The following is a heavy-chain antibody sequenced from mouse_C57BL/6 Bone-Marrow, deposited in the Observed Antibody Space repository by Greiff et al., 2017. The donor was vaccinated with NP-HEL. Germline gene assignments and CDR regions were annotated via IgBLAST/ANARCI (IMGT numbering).Heavy chain of an antibody. D-gene: IGHD2-3*01. Sequence: QVQLKQPGAELVKPGASVKLSCKASGYTFTSYWMHWVKQRPGQGLEWIGMIHPNSGSTNYNEKFKSKATLTVDKSSSTAYMQLSSLTSEDSAVYYCARLTDGYYAWFAYWGQGTLVTVSA. J-gene: IGHJ3*01. CDR2: IHPNSGST. V-gene: IGHV1-64*01. CDR3: ARLTDGYYAWFAY. CDR1: GYTFTSYW.